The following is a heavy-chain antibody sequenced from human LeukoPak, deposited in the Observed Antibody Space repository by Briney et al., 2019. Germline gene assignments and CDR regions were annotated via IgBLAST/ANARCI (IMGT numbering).Heavy chain of an antibody. J-gene: IGHJ5*02. CDR2: IYTSGST. CDR3: ARTSLRSAWFDP. D-gene: IGHD3-16*02. V-gene: IGHV4-61*02. Sequence: TSETLSLTCSVSGGSISSCSYYWSWIRQPAGKGLEWIGRIYTSGSTNYNPSLKSRVPISVDTSKNLFSLELRYVTAADTAVYYCARTSLRSAWFDPWGQGTLVTVSS. CDR1: GGSISSCSYY.